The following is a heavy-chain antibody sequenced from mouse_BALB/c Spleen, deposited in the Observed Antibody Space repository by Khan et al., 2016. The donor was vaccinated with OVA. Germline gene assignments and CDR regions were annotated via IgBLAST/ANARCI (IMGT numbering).Heavy chain of an antibody. CDR3: ARFGYYDAMDY. J-gene: IGHJ4*01. Sequence: VQLVESGPGLVAPSQSLSITCTVSGFSLTDYGVNWVRQPPGKGLEWLGMIWGDGSTDYNSGLTSRLSISKDNSKSQVFLKMNSLQTDDTSRYYCARFGYYDAMDYGGQGTSVTVSS. CDR1: GFSLTDYG. V-gene: IGHV2-6-7*01. CDR2: IWGDGST. D-gene: IGHD2-2*01.